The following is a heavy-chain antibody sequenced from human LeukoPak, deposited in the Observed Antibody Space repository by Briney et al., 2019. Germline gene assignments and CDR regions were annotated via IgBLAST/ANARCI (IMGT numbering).Heavy chain of an antibody. D-gene: IGHD1-26*01. Sequence: SETLSLTCTVSGGSISSYYWSWIRQPPGKGLEWIGYIYYSGSTNYNPSLKSRVTISVDTSKNQFSPKLSSVTAADTAVYYCARDYSGSLDYWGQGTLVTVSS. V-gene: IGHV4-59*01. CDR2: IYYSGST. CDR3: ARDYSGSLDY. CDR1: GGSISSYY. J-gene: IGHJ4*02.